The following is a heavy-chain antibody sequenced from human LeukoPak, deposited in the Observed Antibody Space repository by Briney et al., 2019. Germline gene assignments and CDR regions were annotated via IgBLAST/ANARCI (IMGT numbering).Heavy chain of an antibody. CDR3: AGTTVTISDAFDI. D-gene: IGHD4-17*01. CDR1: GYTFTGYY. CDR2: INPNSGGT. Sequence: ASVKVSCKASGYTFTGYYMHWVRQAPGQGLEWMGWINPNSGGTNYAQKSQGRVTMTRDTSISTAYMELSRLRSDDTAVYYCAGTTVTISDAFDIWGQGTMVTVSS. V-gene: IGHV1-2*02. J-gene: IGHJ3*02.